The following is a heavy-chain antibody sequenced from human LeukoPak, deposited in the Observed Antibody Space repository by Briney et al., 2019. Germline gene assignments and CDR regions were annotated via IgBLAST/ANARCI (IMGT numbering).Heavy chain of an antibody. Sequence: SETLSLTCAVYGGSFSGYYWSWIRQPPGKGLEWIGEINHSGSTNYNPSLKSRVTISVDTSKNQFSLKLSSVTAADTAVCYCARHERESSGWKYFDYWGQGTLVTVSS. CDR3: ARHERESSGWKYFDY. J-gene: IGHJ4*02. D-gene: IGHD6-19*01. CDR2: INHSGST. CDR1: GGSFSGYY. V-gene: IGHV4-34*01.